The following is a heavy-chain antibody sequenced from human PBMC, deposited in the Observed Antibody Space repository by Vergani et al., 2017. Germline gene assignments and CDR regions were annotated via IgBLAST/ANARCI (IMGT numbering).Heavy chain of an antibody. V-gene: IGHV4-34*10. Sequence: QMQLQESGPGLVKASETLSLTCVVNGGSFTSYHWTWIRQSPGEGLEWVGDIDHTGRPEYNPSLKRRLTMSVDKSRNQFSLTLNSVTATDTAIYFCARVNTETNGHLYYYYYMDVWGQGTAVTVS. J-gene: IGHJ6*03. CDR1: GGSFTSYH. D-gene: IGHD4-11*01. CDR3: ARVNTETNGHLYYYYYMDV. CDR2: IDHTGRP.